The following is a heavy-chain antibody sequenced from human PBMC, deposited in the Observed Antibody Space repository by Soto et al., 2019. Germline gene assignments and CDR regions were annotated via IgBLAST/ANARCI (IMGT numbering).Heavy chain of an antibody. CDR3: ARGVRLRQMNYYYYGMDV. V-gene: IGHV4-30-4*01. Sequence: PSETLSLTCTVSGGSISSGDYYWSWIRQPPGKGLEWIGYIYYSGSTYYNPSLKSRVTISVDTSKNQFSLKLSSVTAADTAVYYCARGVRLRQMNYYYYGMDVWGQGTTVTVSS. CDR2: IYYSGST. J-gene: IGHJ6*02. CDR1: GGSISSGDYY. D-gene: IGHD5-12*01.